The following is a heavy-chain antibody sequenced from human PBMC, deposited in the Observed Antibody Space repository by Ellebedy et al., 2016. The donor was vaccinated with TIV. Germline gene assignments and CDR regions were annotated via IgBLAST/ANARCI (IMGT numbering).Heavy chain of an antibody. CDR1: GGTFSSYA. CDR3: ARHSGYHATSHLSH. V-gene: IGHV1-69*13. D-gene: IGHD5-12*01. Sequence: SVKVSCKASGGTFSSYAISWVRQVPGQGLEWMGGIIGMFGTPSYAQKFLGRVSITADEFTSTAYMELSSLRFEDTAVYYCARHSGYHATSHLSHWGQGTLVTVSP. J-gene: IGHJ4*02. CDR2: IIGMFGTP.